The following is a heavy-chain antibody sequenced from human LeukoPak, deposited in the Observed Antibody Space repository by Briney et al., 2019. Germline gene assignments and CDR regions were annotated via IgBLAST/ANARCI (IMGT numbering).Heavy chain of an antibody. D-gene: IGHD3-9*01. J-gene: IGHJ4*02. Sequence: GGSLRLSCTSSGFTFSSDAMTWVRQAPGKGLEWVSSISGSGDVTYYADSVKGRFTISRDNSKNTLYLQMNSLRAEDTAVYYCAKNNILTGYYIDYWGQGTLVTVSS. V-gene: IGHV3-23*01. CDR2: ISGSGDVT. CDR3: AKNNILTGYYIDY. CDR1: GFTFSSDA.